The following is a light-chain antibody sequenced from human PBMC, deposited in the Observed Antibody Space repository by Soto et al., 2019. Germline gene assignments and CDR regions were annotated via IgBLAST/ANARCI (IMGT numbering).Light chain of an antibody. CDR1: GSNIGSNY. CDR2: SNN. J-gene: IGLJ1*01. V-gene: IGLV1-47*02. Sequence: QSVLTQPPSASGTPGQRVTISCSGSGSNIGSNYVYWYQQLPGTAPKLLIYSNNQRPSGVPDRFSCSKSGTSASLSISGLRSEDEADYYCAAWDDSLSGRYVFGTGTKVTVL. CDR3: AAWDDSLSGRYV.